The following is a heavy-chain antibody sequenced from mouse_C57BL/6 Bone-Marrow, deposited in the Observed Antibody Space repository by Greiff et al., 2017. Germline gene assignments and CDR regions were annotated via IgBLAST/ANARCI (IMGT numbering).Heavy chain of an antibody. CDR1: GYTFTSYW. J-gene: IGHJ2*01. D-gene: IGHD1-1*01. CDR2: IDPSDSST. V-gene: IGHV1-69*01. CDR3: ARVGTTVVAPFDY. Sequence: QVQLQQPGAELVMPGASVKLSCKASGYTFTSYWMHWVKQRPGQGLEWIGEIDPSDSSTNYNQKFKGKSTLTVDKSSSTAYLQLSSLTSEDSAVYYGARVGTTVVAPFDYWGQGTTLTVSS.